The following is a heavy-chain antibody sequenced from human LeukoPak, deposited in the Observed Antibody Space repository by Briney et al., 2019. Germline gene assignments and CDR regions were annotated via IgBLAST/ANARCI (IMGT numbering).Heavy chain of an antibody. J-gene: IGHJ3*02. CDR1: GDSISSYY. CDR2: IYYSGST. D-gene: IGHD5-18*01. Sequence: YPTESLSLTCTVHGDSISSYYWGWSRQPPGKGLELIGSIYYSGSTNYNPSLKSRVTMSVDPSKNQLSLKLRCVTAADPAVHYWARRRYSCDAFDIWGQGTMVTVSS. CDR3: ARRRYSCDAFDI. V-gene: IGHV4-59*08.